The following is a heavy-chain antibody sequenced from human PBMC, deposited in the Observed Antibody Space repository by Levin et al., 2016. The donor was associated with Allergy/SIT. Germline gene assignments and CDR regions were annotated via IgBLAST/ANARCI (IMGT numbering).Heavy chain of an antibody. CDR2: INSDGSTT. CDR1: GGTFSNYW. Sequence: GGSLRLSCAASGGTFSNYWMHWVRQAPGKGLVWVSRINSDGSTTTYADSVKGRFTISRDNAKNTLYLEMNSLRAEDTAVYYCARDDFWTLSYYAMDVWGQGTTVTVSS. V-gene: IGHV3-74*03. CDR3: ARDDFWTLSYYAMDV. D-gene: IGHD3-3*01. J-gene: IGHJ6*02.